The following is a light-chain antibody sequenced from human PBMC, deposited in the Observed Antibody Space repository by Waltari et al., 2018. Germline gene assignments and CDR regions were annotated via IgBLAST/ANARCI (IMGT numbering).Light chain of an antibody. CDR3: NAFTTSFTFV. CDR1: STDVGAYDY. V-gene: IGLV2-14*03. Sequence: QSALAQPASVSGSPGQSITISCTGTSTDVGAYDYVSWYQQHPGKAPRLIIYDVNHRPSGRPERFSGSKSGNTASLSISGLQAEDEADYYCNAFTTSFTFVFGTGTKVTVL. J-gene: IGLJ1*01. CDR2: DVN.